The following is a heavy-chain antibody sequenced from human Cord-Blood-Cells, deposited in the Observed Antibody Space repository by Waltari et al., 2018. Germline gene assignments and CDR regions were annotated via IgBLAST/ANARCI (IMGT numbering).Heavy chain of an antibody. J-gene: IGHJ3*02. CDR2: IYWDDDK. CDR3: AHRREDWGFPNAFDI. V-gene: IGHV2-5*02. Sequence: QITLKEPVPTLVKPTQTLTLTCTFSGFSLSTSGVGVGWIRQPPGKTLEWLALIYWDDDKRHSPSLKSRLTITKDTSKNHVVLTMTNIEPVDTATYYCAHRREDWGFPNAFDIWGQGTMVTVSS. D-gene: IGHD7-27*01. CDR1: GFSLSTSGVG.